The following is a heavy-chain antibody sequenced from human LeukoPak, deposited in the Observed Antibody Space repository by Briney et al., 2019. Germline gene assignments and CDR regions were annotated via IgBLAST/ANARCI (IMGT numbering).Heavy chain of an antibody. Sequence: SQTLSLTCTVSRGSISSGGYYWSWIRQPPGKGLEWIGYIYHRGNTYYNPSLKSRVTISVDRSKNQFSLKLSSVTAADTAVYYCARATEPLGWFDPWGQGTLVTVSS. J-gene: IGHJ5*02. CDR3: ARATEPLGWFDP. V-gene: IGHV4-30-2*01. CDR2: IYHRGNT. D-gene: IGHD1-14*01. CDR1: RGSISSGGYY.